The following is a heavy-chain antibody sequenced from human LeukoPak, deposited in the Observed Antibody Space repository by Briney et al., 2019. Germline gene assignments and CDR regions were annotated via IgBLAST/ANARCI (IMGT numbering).Heavy chain of an antibody. D-gene: IGHD6-13*01. Sequence: PGGSLRLSCAASGFTFSSYAMSWVRQAPGKGLEYVSAISSNGGSTYYANSVKGRFTISRDNSKNTLYLQMGSLRAEDMAVYYCARDRLTSSSWYGRYGMDVWGQGTTVTVSS. J-gene: IGHJ6*02. CDR2: ISSNGGST. V-gene: IGHV3-64*01. CDR3: ARDRLTSSSWYGRYGMDV. CDR1: GFTFSSYA.